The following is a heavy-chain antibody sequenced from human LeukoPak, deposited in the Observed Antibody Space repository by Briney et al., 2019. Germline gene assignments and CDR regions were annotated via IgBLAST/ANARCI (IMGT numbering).Heavy chain of an antibody. Sequence: SETLSLTCTVSGGSISSYYWSWIRQPPGKGLEWIGYIYYSGSTNYNPSLKSRVTISVDTSKNQFSLKLSSVTAADTAVYYCARIRGDRPYYFDYWGQGTLVTVSS. D-gene: IGHD3-16*01. V-gene: IGHV4-59*01. CDR1: GGSISSYY. CDR3: ARIRGDRPYYFDY. CDR2: IYYSGST. J-gene: IGHJ4*02.